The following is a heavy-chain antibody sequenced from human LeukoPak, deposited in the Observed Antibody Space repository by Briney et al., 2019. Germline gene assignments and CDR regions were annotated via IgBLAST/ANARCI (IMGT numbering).Heavy chain of an antibody. V-gene: IGHV7-4-1*02. Sequence: ASVKVSCKASGYTFTSYAMSWVRQAPGQGLEWMGWINTNTGNPTYAQGFTGRFVFSLDTSVSTAYLQISSLKAEDTAVYYCARSGSGSTYAGFGDIWGQGTMVTVSS. J-gene: IGHJ3*02. CDR3: ARSGSGSTYAGFGDI. D-gene: IGHD3-10*01. CDR2: INTNTGNP. CDR1: GYTFTSYA.